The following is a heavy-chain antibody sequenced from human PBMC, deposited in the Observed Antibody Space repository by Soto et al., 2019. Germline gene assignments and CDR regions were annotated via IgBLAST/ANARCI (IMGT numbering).Heavy chain of an antibody. CDR2: IYYSGST. J-gene: IGHJ4*02. CDR3: ARHGIVGATTDRSFDY. CDR1: GGSISISSYY. Sequence: SDTLSLTCTVSGGSISISSYYWGWIRQPPGKGLEWIGSIYYSGSTYYNPSLKSRVTISVDTSKNQFSLKLSSVTAADTAVYYCARHGIVGATTDRSFDYWGQGTLVTVSS. V-gene: IGHV4-39*01. D-gene: IGHD1-26*01.